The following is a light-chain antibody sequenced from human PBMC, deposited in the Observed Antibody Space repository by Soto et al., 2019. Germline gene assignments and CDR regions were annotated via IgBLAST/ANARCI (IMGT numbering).Light chain of an antibody. CDR3: SSHTSSLTDWV. CDR1: SSDVGGYNY. J-gene: IGLJ3*02. Sequence: QSALTQPASVSGSPGQSITISCTGTSSDVGGYNYVSWYQQHPGKAPKLMIYEVSNRPSGVSNRFSGSKSGNTASLTISGLQAEDDADYFCSSHTSSLTDWVFGGGTKLTVL. V-gene: IGLV2-14*01. CDR2: EVS.